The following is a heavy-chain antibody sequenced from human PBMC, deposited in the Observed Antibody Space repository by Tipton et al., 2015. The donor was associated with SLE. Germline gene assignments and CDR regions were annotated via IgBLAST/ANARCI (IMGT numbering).Heavy chain of an antibody. CDR1: GDSINGYF. CDR2: IHISGRT. V-gene: IGHV4-4*07. CDR3: TRGHFNSGTFPYYNYYYYMDV. D-gene: IGHD3-10*01. J-gene: IGHJ6*03. Sequence: TLSLTCTVSGDSINGYFWTWIRQPAGKGLEWIGRIHISGRTKYNPSLESRVTLSVNTAGTQFSLKLTSVTAADSAVYYCTRGHFNSGTFPYYNYYYYMDVWGKGTAVTVSS.